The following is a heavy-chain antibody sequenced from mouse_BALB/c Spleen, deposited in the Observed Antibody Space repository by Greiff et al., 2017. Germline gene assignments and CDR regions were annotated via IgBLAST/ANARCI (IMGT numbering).Heavy chain of an antibody. V-gene: IGHV1-69*02. J-gene: IGHJ3*01. D-gene: IGHD2-1*01. CDR2: IDPSDSET. CDR3: ARQEGVYYGNQAWFAY. CDR1: GYTFTSYW. Sequence: QVQLQQPGAELVKPGAPVKLSCKASGYTFTSYWMNWVKQRPGRGLEWIGRIDPSDSETHYNQKFKDKATLTVDKSSSTAYIQLSSLTSEDSAVYYCARQEGVYYGNQAWFAYWGQGTLVTVSA.